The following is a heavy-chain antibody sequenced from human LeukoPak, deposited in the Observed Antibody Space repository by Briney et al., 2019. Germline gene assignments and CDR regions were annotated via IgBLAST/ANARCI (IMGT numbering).Heavy chain of an antibody. D-gene: IGHD3-3*01. Sequence: GGSLRHSCAASGFTFSDYYMSWIRQAPGKGLEWVSYISSSGSTLYYADSVKGRFTISRDNAKYSLYLQMNSLRAEDTVVYYCATLYNFWSGYLAYWGQGTLVTVSS. J-gene: IGHJ4*02. V-gene: IGHV3-11*01. CDR3: ATLYNFWSGYLAY. CDR1: GFTFSDYY. CDR2: ISSSGSTL.